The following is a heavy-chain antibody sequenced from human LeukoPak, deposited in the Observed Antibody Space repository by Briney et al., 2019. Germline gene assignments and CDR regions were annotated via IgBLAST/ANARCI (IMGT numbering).Heavy chain of an antibody. Sequence: GGSLRLSCAASGFTFSDYYMSWIRQAPGKGLEWVSYISSSGSTIYYADSVKSRFTISRDNAKNSLYLQMNSLRAEDTAVYYCARDRGDGYNYEYVDYWGQGTLVTVSP. CDR3: ARDRGDGYNYEYVDY. V-gene: IGHV3-11*01. J-gene: IGHJ4*02. CDR1: GFTFSDYY. D-gene: IGHD5-24*01. CDR2: ISSSGSTI.